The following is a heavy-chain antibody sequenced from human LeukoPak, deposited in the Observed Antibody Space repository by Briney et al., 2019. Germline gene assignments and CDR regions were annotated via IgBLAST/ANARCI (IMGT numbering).Heavy chain of an antibody. CDR3: AKDRRPGESHYYFDY. CDR2: IRYDGSNK. Sequence: GGSLRLSCAASGFTFSSYGMHWVRQAPGKVLEWVAFIRYDGSNKYYADSVKGRFTISRDNSKNTLYLQMNSLRAEDTAVYYCAKDRRPGESHYYFDYWGQGTLVTVSS. V-gene: IGHV3-30*02. D-gene: IGHD3-10*01. CDR1: GFTFSSYG. J-gene: IGHJ4*02.